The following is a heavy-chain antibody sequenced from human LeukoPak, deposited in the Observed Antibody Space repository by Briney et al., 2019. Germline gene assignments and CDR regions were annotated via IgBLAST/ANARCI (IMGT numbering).Heavy chain of an antibody. V-gene: IGHV1-2*02. D-gene: IGHD6-19*01. Sequence: ASVKVSCKASGYTFTGYYMHWVRQAPGQGLEWMGWINPNSGGTNYAQEFQGRVTMTRDTSISTAYMELSRLRSDDTAVYYCARDSSGWALNWFDPWGQGTLVTVSS. CDR2: INPNSGGT. CDR1: GYTFTGYY. J-gene: IGHJ5*02. CDR3: ARDSSGWALNWFDP.